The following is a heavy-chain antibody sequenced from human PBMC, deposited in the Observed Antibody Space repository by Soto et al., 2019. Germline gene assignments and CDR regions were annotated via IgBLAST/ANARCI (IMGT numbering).Heavy chain of an antibody. Sequence: ASVKVSCKASGYTFSNYGVTWVRQAPGQGLEWMGWISYNGNTNYAQKLQGRVTMTADTSTSTAYMELRDLITDDTAVYFCARGLDRSPFIHWGQGTLVTVSS. CDR3: ARGLDRSPFIH. D-gene: IGHD1-1*01. V-gene: IGHV1-18*01. CDR2: ISYNGNT. CDR1: GYTFSNYG. J-gene: IGHJ4*02.